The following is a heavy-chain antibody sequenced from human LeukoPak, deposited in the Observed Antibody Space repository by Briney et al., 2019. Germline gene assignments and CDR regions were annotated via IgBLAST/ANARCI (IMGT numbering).Heavy chain of an antibody. V-gene: IGHV3-7*03. CDR1: GFTFSNDW. CDR2: IKQDGSEK. Sequence: GGSLRLSCAASGFTFSNDWMNWVRQAPGKGLEWVANIKQDGSEKYYVDSVKGRFTISRDNAKNSLYLQMNSLRAEDTAVYYCAREYSGSYGERYWYFDLWGRGTLVTVSS. CDR3: AREYSGSYGERYWYFDL. D-gene: IGHD1-26*01. J-gene: IGHJ2*01.